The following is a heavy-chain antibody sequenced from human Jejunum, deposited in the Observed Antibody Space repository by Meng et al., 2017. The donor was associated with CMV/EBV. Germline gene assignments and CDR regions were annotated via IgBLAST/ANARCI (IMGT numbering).Heavy chain of an antibody. Sequence: QVQLVPPGAEVKKPGASVKVSCKASGYTFTSLDINWVRQATGQGPEWMGWMNPSRGITAYAQKFQGRVTMTRDTSIDTAYMELTSLKSEDTAIYYCARGIEAGLDYWGQGTLVTVSS. D-gene: IGHD5-12*01. V-gene: IGHV1-8*01. CDR1: GYTFTSLD. J-gene: IGHJ4*02. CDR2: MNPSRGIT. CDR3: ARGIEAGLDY.